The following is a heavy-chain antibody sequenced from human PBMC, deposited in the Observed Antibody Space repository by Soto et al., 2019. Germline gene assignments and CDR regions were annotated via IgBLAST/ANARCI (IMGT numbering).Heavy chain of an antibody. D-gene: IGHD2-8*01. CDR2: ISYDGSNK. Sequence: QVQLVESGGGVVRPGRSLRLSCAASGFTFRSYAMHWVRQAPGKGLEWVAVISYDGSNKYYADSVKGRFTISRDNSKNTLYLQMNSLRAEDTALYYCAREVYANHYFDYWGQGTLVTVSS. CDR3: AREVYANHYFDY. J-gene: IGHJ4*02. CDR1: GFTFRSYA. V-gene: IGHV3-30-3*01.